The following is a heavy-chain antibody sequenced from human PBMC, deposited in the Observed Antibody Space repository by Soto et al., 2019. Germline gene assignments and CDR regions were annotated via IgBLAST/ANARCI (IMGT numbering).Heavy chain of an antibody. CDR3: ARDLTAADY. D-gene: IGHD2-21*02. J-gene: IGHJ4*02. V-gene: IGHV1-46*01. CDR1: GYTFTSYY. Sequence: QVQLMQSGAEVKKPGASVTISCKASGYTFTSYYIHWVRQAPRQGLEWMAIINPSGGSTNYAQKXQSRFTXXRDTSTSTVNMELSSLSSEDTAVYYCARDLTAADYWGQGTLVTVSS. CDR2: INPSGGST.